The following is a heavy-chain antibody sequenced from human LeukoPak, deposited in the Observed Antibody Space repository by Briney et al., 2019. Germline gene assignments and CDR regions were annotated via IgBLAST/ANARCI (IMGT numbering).Heavy chain of an antibody. D-gene: IGHD3-16*01. CDR1: GYTFTGYY. J-gene: IGHJ4*02. CDR2: INPNSGVT. V-gene: IGHV1-2*02. CDR3: ARGIRSPLFDY. Sequence: ASVKVSCKASGYTFTGYYMHWMRQAPGQGLEWMGWINPNSGVTNYAQKFQGRVTMTTDTSTSTAFMELRSLRSDDSAVYYCARGIRSPLFDYWGLGTLVTVSP.